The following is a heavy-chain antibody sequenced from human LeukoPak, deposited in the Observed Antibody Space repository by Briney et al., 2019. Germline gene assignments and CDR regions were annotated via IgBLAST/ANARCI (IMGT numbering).Heavy chain of an antibody. CDR2: INHSGST. CDR3: ASSPNWDFDY. D-gene: IGHD1-26*01. V-gene: IGHV4-34*01. CDR1: GGSFSGYY. J-gene: IGHJ4*02. Sequence: PSETLSLTCAVYGGSFSGYYWSWIRQPPGKGLEWIGEINHSGSTNYNPSLKSRVTISVDTSKNQFSLKLSSVTAADTAVYYCASSPNWDFDYWGQGTLVTVSS.